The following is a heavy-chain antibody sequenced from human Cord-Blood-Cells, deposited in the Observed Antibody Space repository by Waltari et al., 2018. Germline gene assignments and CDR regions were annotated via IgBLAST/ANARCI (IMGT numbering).Heavy chain of an antibody. CDR1: GGSFSGYY. Sequence: QVQLQQWGAGLLKPSETLSLTCAVYGGSFSGYYWSWIRQPPGKGLEWLGEINHSGSTNYNPSLKSRVTISVDTSKNQFSLKLSSVTAADTAVYYCARWTYYYDSSGYYYVRGGYYFDYWGQGTLVTVSS. CDR2: INHSGST. V-gene: IGHV4-34*01. D-gene: IGHD3-22*01. J-gene: IGHJ4*02. CDR3: ARWTYYYDSSGYYYVRGGYYFDY.